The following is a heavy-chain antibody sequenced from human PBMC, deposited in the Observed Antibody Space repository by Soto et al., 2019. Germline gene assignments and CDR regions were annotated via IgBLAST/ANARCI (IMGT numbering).Heavy chain of an antibody. D-gene: IGHD1-26*01. CDR2: ISYDGSNK. J-gene: IGHJ6*02. CDR3: ARVLSGSYYYYGMDV. Sequence: PGGSLRLSCAASGFTFSSYAMHWVRQAPGKGLEWVAVISYDGSNKYYADSVKGRFTISRDNSKNTLYLQMNSLRAEDTAVYYCARVLSGSYYYYGMDVWGQGTTVTVSS. V-gene: IGHV3-30-3*01. CDR1: GFTFSSYA.